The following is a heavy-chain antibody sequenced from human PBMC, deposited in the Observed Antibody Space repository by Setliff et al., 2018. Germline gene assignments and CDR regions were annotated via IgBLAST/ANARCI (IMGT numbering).Heavy chain of an antibody. D-gene: IGHD6-6*01. V-gene: IGHV3-23*01. Sequence: GGSLRLSCAASGFTFSSYAMSWVRQAPGKGLEWVSAISGGSGNTFYADSVKGRFTISRENSKDTLYLQMNSLRAEDTAVYYCARVAQYSSSSFYYYYYGMDVWGQGTTVTVSS. CDR1: GFTFSSYA. CDR2: ISGGSGNT. J-gene: IGHJ6*02. CDR3: ARVAQYSSSSFYYYYYGMDV.